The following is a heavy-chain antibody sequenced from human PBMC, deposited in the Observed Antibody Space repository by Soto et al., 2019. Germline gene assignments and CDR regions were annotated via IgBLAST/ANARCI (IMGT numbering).Heavy chain of an antibody. CDR3: ARDFGSSGFDAFDI. D-gene: IGHD6-19*01. CDR2: ISAYNGNT. Sequence: GASVKVSCKASGYTFTSYGISWVRQAPGQGLEWMGWISAYNGNTNYAQKLQGRVTMTTDTSTSTAYMGLRSLRSDDTAVYYCARDFGSSGFDAFDIWGQGTMVTVSS. V-gene: IGHV1-18*01. J-gene: IGHJ3*02. CDR1: GYTFTSYG.